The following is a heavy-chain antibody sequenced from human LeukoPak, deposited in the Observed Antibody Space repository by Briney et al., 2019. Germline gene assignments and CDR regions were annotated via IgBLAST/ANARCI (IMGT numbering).Heavy chain of an antibody. CDR2: IYSSGTT. J-gene: IGHJ4*02. V-gene: IGHV4-59*01. Sequence: PSETLSLTCTVSGVSIISYQWTWIRQPPGKGLEWIGFIYSSGTTNSNASLKSRVTISIDTSKNQFSLKLTSVSAADTAVYYCASTGYGSGNSRFDYWGQGTLATVSS. CDR3: ASTGYGSGNSRFDY. D-gene: IGHD3-10*01. CDR1: GVSIISYQ.